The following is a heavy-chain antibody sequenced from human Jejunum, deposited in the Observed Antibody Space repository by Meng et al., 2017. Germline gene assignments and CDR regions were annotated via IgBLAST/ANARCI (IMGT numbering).Heavy chain of an antibody. Sequence: GVLKISCAASGFTFSNYWMSWVRQAPGKGLEWVAHIKEDGSEKFYVDSVKGRFTTSRDNAKSSLYLQMSSLRAEDTAVYYCARSTHSSASEWGQGTLVTVSS. J-gene: IGHJ4*02. D-gene: IGHD6-19*01. CDR1: GFTFSNYW. V-gene: IGHV3-7*01. CDR3: ARSTHSSASE. CDR2: IKEDGSEK.